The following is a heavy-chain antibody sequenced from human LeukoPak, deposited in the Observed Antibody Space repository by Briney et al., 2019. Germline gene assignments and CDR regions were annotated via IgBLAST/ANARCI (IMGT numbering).Heavy chain of an antibody. V-gene: IGHV7-4-1*02. J-gene: IGHJ4*02. CDR3: AKNVNWANFDY. CDR1: GYTFTSYA. Sequence: ASVKVSCKASGYTFTSYAMNWVRQAPGQGLEWMGWINTNTGNPTYAQGFTGRFVFSLDTPGSTAYLQISSLKAEDTAMYYCAKNVNWANFDYWGQGXLVXVSS. D-gene: IGHD1-1*01. CDR2: INTNTGNP.